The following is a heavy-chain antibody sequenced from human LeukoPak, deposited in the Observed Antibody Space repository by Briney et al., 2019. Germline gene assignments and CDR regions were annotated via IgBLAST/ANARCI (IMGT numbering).Heavy chain of an antibody. CDR1: GGSISNSNVY. CDR3: TRLPRCSTTSCPGMDV. CDR2: IYHSGIT. J-gene: IGHJ6*02. V-gene: IGHV4-39*07. D-gene: IGHD2-2*01. Sequence: PSETLSLTCNVSGGSISNSNVYWGWIRQRPGKGLEWIGTIYHSGITNYNPSLKSRVAISVDTSKNQFSLNLSSVTAADTAVYYCTRLPRCSTTSCPGMDVWGQGTTVTVSS.